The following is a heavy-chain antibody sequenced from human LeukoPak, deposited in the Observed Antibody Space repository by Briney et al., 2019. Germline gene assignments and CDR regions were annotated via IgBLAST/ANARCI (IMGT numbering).Heavy chain of an antibody. CDR1: GFTFSSSA. J-gene: IGHJ5*02. D-gene: IGHD5-12*01. Sequence: GGSLRLSCAASGFTFSSSAMSWVRQAPGKGLEWVSNISGSGSGGSTYYVDSVKGRFTISRDNSKNTLYLQMNSLRAEDTAVYYCAKDHSKWLRFSNLGGQRDWFDPWGQGTLVTVSS. CDR3: AKDHSKWLRFSNLGGQRDWFDP. V-gene: IGHV3-23*01. CDR2: ISGSGSGGST.